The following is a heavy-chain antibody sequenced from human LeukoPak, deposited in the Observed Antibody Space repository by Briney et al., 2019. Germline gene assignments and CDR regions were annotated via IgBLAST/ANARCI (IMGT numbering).Heavy chain of an antibody. CDR1: GGSISSSSFY. Sequence: SETLSLTCTVSGGSISSSSFYWGWIRQPPRKRLEWIGTIYSTGSTYYNPSLKSRVTISVDTSKNQFSLRLSSVTAADTAVYYCARRGTGGRSVDCWGQGTLVTVSS. CDR2: IYSTGST. D-gene: IGHD1-1*01. CDR3: ARRGTGGRSVDC. J-gene: IGHJ4*02. V-gene: IGHV4-39*01.